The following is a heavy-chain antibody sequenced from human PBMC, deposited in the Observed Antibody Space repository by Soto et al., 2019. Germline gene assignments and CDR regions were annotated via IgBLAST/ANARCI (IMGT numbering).Heavy chain of an antibody. CDR3: ARAPQLVAPAATGFDS. Sequence: EVELVESGGGLVQPGGSLRLSCAASGFPFSTYSMSWFSQAPGKGLEWISYISASTLTTFYADSVKGRFTISRDTAQNSLYLQMNSLRDEDTAVYYCARAPQLVAPAATGFDSGGQGTLVTVSS. V-gene: IGHV3-48*02. CDR1: GFPFSTYS. D-gene: IGHD2-2*01. J-gene: IGHJ4*02. CDR2: ISASTLTT.